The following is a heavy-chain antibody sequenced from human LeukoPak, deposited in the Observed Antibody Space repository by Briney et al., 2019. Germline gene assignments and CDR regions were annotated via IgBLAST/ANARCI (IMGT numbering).Heavy chain of an antibody. CDR3: AKAASLITMVRGVSFLFDP. D-gene: IGHD3-10*01. CDR1: GFTFSSYA. J-gene: IGHJ5*02. V-gene: IGHV3-64*01. CDR2: ISSNGGST. Sequence: GGSLRLSCAASGFTFSSYAMHWVRQAPGKGLEYVSAISSNGGSTYYANSVKGRFTVSRDNSKNTLYLQMGSLRAEDMAVYYCAKAASLITMVRGVSFLFDPWGQGTLVTVSS.